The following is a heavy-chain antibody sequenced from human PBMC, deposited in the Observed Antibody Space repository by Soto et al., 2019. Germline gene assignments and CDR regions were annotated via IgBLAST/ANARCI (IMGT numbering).Heavy chain of an antibody. V-gene: IGHV1-69*13. CDR2: VIPIFGTA. CDR1: GGTFSSYA. Sequence: SVKVSCKASGGTFSSYAISWVRQAPGQGLEWMGGVIPIFGTANYAQKFQGRVTITADESTSTAYMELSSLRSEDTAVYYCARETSITIFGVVISDYGYYGMDVWGQGTTVTVSS. D-gene: IGHD3-3*01. CDR3: ARETSITIFGVVISDYGYYGMDV. J-gene: IGHJ6*02.